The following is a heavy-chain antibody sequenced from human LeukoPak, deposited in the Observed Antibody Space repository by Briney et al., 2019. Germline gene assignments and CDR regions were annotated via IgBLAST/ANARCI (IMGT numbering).Heavy chain of an antibody. J-gene: IGHJ5*02. D-gene: IGHD2-15*01. CDR3: ARGLGYCSGGSCYSGGINWFDP. V-gene: IGHV3-21*04. CDR1: GFTFSSYS. CDR2: ISSSSSYI. Sequence: PGGSLRLSCAASGFTFSSYSMNWVRQAPGKGLEWVSSISSSSSYIYYADSVKGRFTISRDNAKNSLYLQMNSLRSDDTAVYYCARGLGYCSGGSCYSGGINWFDPWGQGTLVTVSS.